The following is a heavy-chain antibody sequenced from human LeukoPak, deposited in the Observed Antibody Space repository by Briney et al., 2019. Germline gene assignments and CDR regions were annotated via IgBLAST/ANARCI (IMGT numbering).Heavy chain of an antibody. V-gene: IGHV1-18*01. D-gene: IGHD3-22*01. CDR2: ISAYNGNT. J-gene: IGHJ3*02. CDR1: GYTFTSYG. CDR3: ARDLGAGDSRGYYYHDAFDI. Sequence: ASVKVSCKASGYTFTSYGISWVRQAPGQGLEWMGWISAYNGNTNYAQKLQGRVTMTTDTSTSTAYMELRSLRSDDTAVYYCARDLGAGDSRGYYYHDAFDIWGQGTMVTVSS.